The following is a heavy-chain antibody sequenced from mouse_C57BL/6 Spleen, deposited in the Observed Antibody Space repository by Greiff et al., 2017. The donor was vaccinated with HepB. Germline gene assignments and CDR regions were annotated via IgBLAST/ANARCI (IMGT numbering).Heavy chain of an antibody. J-gene: IGHJ4*01. Sequence: VQLQQSGPELVKPGASVKISCKASGYAFSSSWMNWVKQRPGKGLEWIGRIYPGDGDTNYNGKFKGKATLTADKSSSTAYMQLSSLTSEDSAVYFFANYDCRQLSPCFYAMDYWGQGTSVTVSS. CDR1: GYAFSSSW. V-gene: IGHV1-82*01. CDR2: IYPGDGDT. CDR3: ANYDCRQLSPCFYAMDY. D-gene: IGHD3-2*02.